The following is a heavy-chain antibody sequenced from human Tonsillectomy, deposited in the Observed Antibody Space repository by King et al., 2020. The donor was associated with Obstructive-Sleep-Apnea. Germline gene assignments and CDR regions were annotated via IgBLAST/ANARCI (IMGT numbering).Heavy chain of an antibody. J-gene: IGHJ4*02. D-gene: IGHD6-19*01. CDR1: GGSISSSSYY. Sequence: LQLQESGPGLVKPSETLSLTCTVSGGSISSSSYYWGWIRQPPGKGLEWIGSIYYSGSTYYNPSLKSRVTISVDTSKNQFSLKLSSVTAADTAVYYCARDAEIAVAEEGPFDYWGQGTLVTVSS. CDR3: ARDAEIAVAEEGPFDY. V-gene: IGHV4-39*07. CDR2: IYYSGST.